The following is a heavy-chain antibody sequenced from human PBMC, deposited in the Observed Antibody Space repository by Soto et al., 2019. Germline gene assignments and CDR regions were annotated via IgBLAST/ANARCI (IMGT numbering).Heavy chain of an antibody. V-gene: IGHV3-30-3*01. CDR3: ARDPMVSTKIAVASLVYFDY. CDR1: GFTFSSYA. J-gene: IGHJ4*02. CDR2: ISYDGSNK. Sequence: QVQLVESGGGVVQPGRSLRLSCAASGFTFSSYAMHWVRQAPGKGLEWVAVISYDGSNKYYADSVKGRFTIYRDNSKNTMYLQMNSLRAEDTAVYYCARDPMVSTKIAVASLVYFDYWGQGTLVTVSS. D-gene: IGHD6-19*01.